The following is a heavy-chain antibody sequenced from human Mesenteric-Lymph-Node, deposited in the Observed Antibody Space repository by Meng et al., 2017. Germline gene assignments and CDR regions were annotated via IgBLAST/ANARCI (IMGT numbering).Heavy chain of an antibody. CDR2: ISNDGSIE. D-gene: IGHD3-9*01. Sequence: GESLKISCSASGFTFSSNAMHWVRQAPGKGLEWVAVISNDGSIEYYAASVKGRFTISRDNSRNTLYLQMNNLSNEDTAIYYCAREITSHFELDYWGQGTLVTVSS. J-gene: IGHJ4*02. CDR1: GFTFSSNA. V-gene: IGHV3-30*01. CDR3: AREITSHFELDY.